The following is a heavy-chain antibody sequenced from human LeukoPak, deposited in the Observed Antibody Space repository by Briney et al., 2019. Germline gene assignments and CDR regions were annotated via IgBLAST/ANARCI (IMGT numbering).Heavy chain of an antibody. CDR3: ARDFHVLRFLEWTPSA. CDR1: GFTFGDYG. Sequence: PGGSLRLSCAASGFTFGDYGMSWVRQAPGKGLAWVSGINWNGGSTGYADSVKGRFTISRDNAKNSLYLQMNSLRAEDTALYYCARDFHVLRFLEWTPSAWGQGTLVTVSS. J-gene: IGHJ5*02. D-gene: IGHD3-3*01. CDR2: INWNGGST. V-gene: IGHV3-20*04.